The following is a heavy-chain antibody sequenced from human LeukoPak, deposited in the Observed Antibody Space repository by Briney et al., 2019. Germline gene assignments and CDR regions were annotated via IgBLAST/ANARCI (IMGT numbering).Heavy chain of an antibody. Sequence: SETLSLTCTVSGGSISSSSYDWGWIRQPPGKGLELIGSIYYGGSTSYNPSLKSQVTISVDTSKNQFSLRLRSVTAADTAVYYCARPAYYYASSGSWHYFDSWGQGALLTVSS. CDR3: ARPAYYYASSGSWHYFDS. CDR1: GGSISSSSYD. J-gene: IGHJ4*02. D-gene: IGHD3-22*01. CDR2: IYYGGST. V-gene: IGHV4-39*01.